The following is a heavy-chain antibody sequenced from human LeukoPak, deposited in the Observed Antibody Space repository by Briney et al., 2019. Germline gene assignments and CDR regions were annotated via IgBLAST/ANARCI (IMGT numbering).Heavy chain of an antibody. D-gene: IGHD1-1*01. Sequence: PGGSLRLSCAVSGFTFSNYGMNWVRQAPGKGLEWVSSISSSSSYIYYSDSVRGRFPISRDNSKNTVYLQMNSLRPEDTAAYYCARDMSEKYTADYWGQGTLVTVSS. CDR3: ARDMSEKYTADY. CDR2: ISSSSSYI. CDR1: GFTFSNYG. J-gene: IGHJ4*02. V-gene: IGHV3-21*01.